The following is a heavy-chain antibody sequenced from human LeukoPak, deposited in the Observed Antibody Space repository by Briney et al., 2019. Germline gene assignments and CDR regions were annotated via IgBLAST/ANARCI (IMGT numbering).Heavy chain of an antibody. D-gene: IGHD3-9*01. J-gene: IGHJ4*02. CDR1: GFMFSNYA. CDR2: ITGGGDST. V-gene: IGHV3-23*01. CDR3: AKWGDYDILTGYYDSDY. Sequence: PGGSLRLSCAASGFMFSNYAMSWVRQAPGKGLEWVSAITGGGDSTYYADSVKGRFTISRDNSKNTLYLQVNSLRAEDTAVYYCAKWGDYDILTGYYDSDYWGQGTLVTVSS.